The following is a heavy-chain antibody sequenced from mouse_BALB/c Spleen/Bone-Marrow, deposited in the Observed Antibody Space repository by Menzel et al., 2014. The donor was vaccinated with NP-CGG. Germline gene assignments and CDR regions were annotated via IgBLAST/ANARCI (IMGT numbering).Heavy chain of an antibody. CDR1: GFDFSRYW. CDR2: INPDSSTI. V-gene: IGHV4-1*02. D-gene: IGHD2-1*01. J-gene: IGHJ2*01. CDR3: ARQSYYGKGDN. Sequence: EVMLVESGGGLVQPGGSLKLSCAASGFDFSRYWMSWVRQAPGKGLEWIGEINPDSSTINYTPSLKDKFIISRDNAKNTLYLQMRTERDEDTPLYNCARQSYYGKGDNWGQGTPLSVSP.